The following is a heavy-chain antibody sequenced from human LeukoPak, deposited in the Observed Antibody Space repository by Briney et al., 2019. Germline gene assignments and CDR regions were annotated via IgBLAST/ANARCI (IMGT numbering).Heavy chain of an antibody. V-gene: IGHV4-59*01. Sequence: SETLSLTCTVSDGSINGYYWSWIRQPPGKGLDWIGYMYSGGTTNYSPSLKSRVTISEDTSKNQFSLKLTSVTAADTAVYYCAREGPYCSGGSCYFDYWGQGTLVTVSS. D-gene: IGHD2-15*01. J-gene: IGHJ4*02. CDR2: MYSGGTT. CDR3: AREGPYCSGGSCYFDY. CDR1: DGSINGYY.